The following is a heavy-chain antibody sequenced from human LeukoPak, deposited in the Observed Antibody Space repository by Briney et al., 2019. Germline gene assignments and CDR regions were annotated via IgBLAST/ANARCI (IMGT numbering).Heavy chain of an antibody. J-gene: IGHJ6*04. CDR1: GFTFSDYA. CDR3: AELGITMIGGV. D-gene: IGHD3-10*02. Sequence: GGSLRLSCAASGFTFSDYAMSCVRQAPEKGLEWVSAISGSGVSTSFSDYYLDSVKGRFTISRDNAKNSLYLQMNSLRAEDTAVYYCAELGITMIGGVWGKGTTVTISS. V-gene: IGHV3-23*01. CDR2: ISGSGVST.